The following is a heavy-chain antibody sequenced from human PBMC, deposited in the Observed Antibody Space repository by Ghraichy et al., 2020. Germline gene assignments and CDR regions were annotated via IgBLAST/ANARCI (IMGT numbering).Heavy chain of an antibody. CDR2: ISSSGNTN. Sequence: GGSLRLSCAASGFTFSHYYMTWIRQAPGKGLEWLSYISSSGNTNYYADSVKGRFTISRDNAKKSLYLQMNSLRAEDTAVYYCAREDCGFTSCLSPTYYYYGMDVWGQGTTVTVSS. D-gene: IGHD2-2*01. CDR1: GFTFSHYY. J-gene: IGHJ6*02. CDR3: AREDCGFTSCLSPTYYYYGMDV. V-gene: IGHV3-11*01.